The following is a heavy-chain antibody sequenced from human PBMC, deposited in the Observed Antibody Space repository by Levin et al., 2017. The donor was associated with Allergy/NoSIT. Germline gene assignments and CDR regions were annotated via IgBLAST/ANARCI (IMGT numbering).Heavy chain of an antibody. CDR1: GGTFSSYA. CDR3: ATGGDYYDSSGYYLFDY. D-gene: IGHD3-22*01. CDR2: IIPIFGTA. Sequence: KISCKASGGTFSSYAISWVRQAPGQGLEWMGGIIPIFGTANYAQKFQGRVTITADKSTSTAYMELSSLRSEDTAVYYCATGGDYYDSSGYYLFDYWGQGTLVTVSS. V-gene: IGHV1-69*06. J-gene: IGHJ4*02.